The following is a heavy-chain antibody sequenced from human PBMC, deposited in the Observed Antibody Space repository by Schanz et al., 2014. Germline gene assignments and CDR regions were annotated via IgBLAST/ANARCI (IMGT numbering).Heavy chain of an antibody. Sequence: QVQLVQSGAEVKKPGASVKVSCEASGYTFTSYYMHWVRHAPGQGLEWMGIINPSGGSTSYAQKFQGRVAMTRDTSTSTGYMELSSLRSEDTAVYYCARDGEAAAGCDYWGQGTLVTVSS. CDR1: GYTFTSYY. CDR2: INPSGGST. D-gene: IGHD6-13*01. V-gene: IGHV1-46*03. J-gene: IGHJ4*02. CDR3: ARDGEAAAGCDY.